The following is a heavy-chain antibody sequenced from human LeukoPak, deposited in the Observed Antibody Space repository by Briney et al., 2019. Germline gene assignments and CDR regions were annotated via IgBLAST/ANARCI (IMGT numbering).Heavy chain of an antibody. V-gene: IGHV3-7*01. Sequence: GGSLRLSCAASGFTFSSYWMSWVRQAPGKGLEWVATIKQDGWETYYVDSVKGRFTISKDNAKNSLYLQMNSLRAEDTAVYYCARAGGSTVSHSDYWGQGTLVTVSS. CDR2: IKQDGWET. D-gene: IGHD4-17*01. J-gene: IGHJ4*02. CDR1: GFTFSSYW. CDR3: ARAGGSTVSHSDY.